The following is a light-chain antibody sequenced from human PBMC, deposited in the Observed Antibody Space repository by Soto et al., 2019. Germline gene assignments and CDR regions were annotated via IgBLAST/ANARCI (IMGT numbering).Light chain of an antibody. CDR3: LQDHDYQWT. V-gene: IGKV1-5*01. J-gene: IGKJ1*01. CDR2: DAT. CDR1: QSITRW. Sequence: DIQMTQSPSTLSASVGDRVTITCRADQSITRWLAWFQQKPGKAPSLLIYDATNLQPGVPSRFSGSGSGTDFTLTISSLQAEDFATYYCLQDHDYQWTFGQGTKVDIK.